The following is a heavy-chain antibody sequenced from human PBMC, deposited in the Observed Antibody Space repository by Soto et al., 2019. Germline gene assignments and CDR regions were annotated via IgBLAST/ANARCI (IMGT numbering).Heavy chain of an antibody. CDR3: ASGRSSNS. Sequence: EEQLVESGGGLVQPGGSLRLSCAASGFTVSSNDMSWVRQAPGKGLEWVSVFYSGGTSYYADSVKGRFTVSRDNSRNTLYLQMNSLRAEDTAVYYCASGRSSNSWGQGALVIVSS. CDR2: FYSGGTS. D-gene: IGHD3-3*01. CDR1: GFTVSSND. V-gene: IGHV3-66*01. J-gene: IGHJ4*02.